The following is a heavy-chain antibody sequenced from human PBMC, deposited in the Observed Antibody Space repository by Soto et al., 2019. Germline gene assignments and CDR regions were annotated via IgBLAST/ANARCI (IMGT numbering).Heavy chain of an antibody. D-gene: IGHD6-19*01. Sequence: GASVKVSCKASGYTFTSYGISWVRQAPGQGLEWMGWISAYNGNTNYAQKLQGRVTMTTDTSTSTAYMELRSLRSDDTAVYYCARDLPLYSSGWLGAFDIWGQGTMVTVSS. CDR2: ISAYNGNT. V-gene: IGHV1-18*01. CDR1: GYTFTSYG. CDR3: ARDLPLYSSGWLGAFDI. J-gene: IGHJ3*02.